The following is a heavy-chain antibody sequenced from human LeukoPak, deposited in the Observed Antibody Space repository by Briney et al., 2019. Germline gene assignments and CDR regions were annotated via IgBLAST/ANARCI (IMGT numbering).Heavy chain of an antibody. CDR3: ARVRRELCKVHYYYYYMDV. V-gene: IGHV4-34*01. Sequence: SETLSLTCAVYGGSFSGYYWSWIRQPPGKGLEWIGEINHSGSTNYNPSLKSRVTISVDTSKNQFSLKLSSVTAADTAVYYCARVRRELCKVHYYYYYMDVWGKGTTVTVSS. J-gene: IGHJ6*03. CDR2: INHSGST. CDR1: GGSFSGYY. D-gene: IGHD1-7*01.